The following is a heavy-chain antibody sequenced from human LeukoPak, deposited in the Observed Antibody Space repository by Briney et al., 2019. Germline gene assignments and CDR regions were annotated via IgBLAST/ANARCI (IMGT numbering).Heavy chain of an antibody. V-gene: IGHV4-59*01. J-gene: IGHJ4*02. D-gene: IGHD3-10*01. CDR3: ARGKEDPGLHFDY. CDR2: IYYSGST. Sequence: SETLSLTCTVSGGSISSYYWSWIRQPPGKGLEWIGYIYYSGSTNYNPSLKSRVTISVDTSKNQFSLKLSSVTAANTAVYYCARGKEDPGLHFDYLDQGTLVTVSS. CDR1: GGSISSYY.